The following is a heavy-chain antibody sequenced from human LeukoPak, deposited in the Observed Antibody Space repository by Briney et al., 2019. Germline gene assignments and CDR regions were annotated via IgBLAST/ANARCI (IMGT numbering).Heavy chain of an antibody. V-gene: IGHV4-4*07. CDR1: GGSISSYY. D-gene: IGHD6-13*01. CDR3: ARDRWEAAAGQPNWFDP. J-gene: IGHJ5*02. CDR2: MYTSGST. Sequence: SETLSLTCTVSGGSISSYYWSWIRQPAGKGLEWIGRMYTSGSTNYNPSLKSRVTMSVDTSKNQFSLKLSSVTAADTAVYYCARDRWEAAAGQPNWFDPWGQGTLVTVSS.